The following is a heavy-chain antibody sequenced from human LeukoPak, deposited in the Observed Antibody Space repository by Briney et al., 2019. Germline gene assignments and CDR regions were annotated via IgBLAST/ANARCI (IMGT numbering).Heavy chain of an antibody. CDR1: GFSFSSYG. D-gene: IGHD7-27*01. CDR3: AKDGLTGVNYYYGMDV. CDR2: ISYDESYK. V-gene: IGHV3-30*18. Sequence: GGSLRLSCAAAGFSFSSYGIHWVRQAPGKGLEWVAVISYDESYKYYADSVKGRFTISRDNSKNTLYLQMNSLRAEDTAVYYCAKDGLTGVNYYYGMDVWGKGTTVTVSS. J-gene: IGHJ6*04.